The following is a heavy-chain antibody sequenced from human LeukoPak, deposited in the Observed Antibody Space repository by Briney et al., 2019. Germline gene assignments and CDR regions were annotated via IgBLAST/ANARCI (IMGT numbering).Heavy chain of an antibody. CDR1: GGSISSSSYY. CDR3: ADGDPYYFDY. CDR2: IYYSGST. D-gene: IGHD4-17*01. V-gene: IGHV4-39*07. J-gene: IGHJ4*02. Sequence: SETLSLTCTVSGGSISSSSYYWGWIRQPPGKGLEWIGSIYYSGSTYYNPSLKSRVTISVDTSKNQFSLKLSSVTAADTAVYYCADGDPYYFDYWGQETLVTVSS.